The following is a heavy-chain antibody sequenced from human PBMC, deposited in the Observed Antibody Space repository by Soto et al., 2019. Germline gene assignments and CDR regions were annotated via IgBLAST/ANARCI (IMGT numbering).Heavy chain of an antibody. CDR3: ATDILDF. CDR2: INQNGSER. D-gene: IGHD3-9*01. J-gene: IGHJ4*02. CDR1: GFMFSSYW. V-gene: IGHV3-7*05. Sequence: EVELVESGGGLVQPGGSLRLSCAATGFMFSSYWMTWVRQAPGQGLEWVANINQNGSERYYVDSVEGRFTISRDNAKNSVFLQMENLRVEDTALYYCATDILDFWGQGTLVSASS.